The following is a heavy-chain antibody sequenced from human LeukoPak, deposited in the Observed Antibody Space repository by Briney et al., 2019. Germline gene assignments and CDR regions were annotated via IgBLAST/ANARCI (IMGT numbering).Heavy chain of an antibody. V-gene: IGHV4-59*08. CDR2: VYYSGST. D-gene: IGHD3-16*02. J-gene: IGHJ4*02. Sequence: SETLSLTCSVSGGSISSHCWGWIRRPPGKGLEWLGCVYYSGSTNYNPSLKSRVTISVDTSKNQFSLKLSSVTAADTAAYYCARVRGLGVITPYFDYWGQGALVTVSS. CDR3: ARVRGLGVITPYFDY. CDR1: GGSISSHC.